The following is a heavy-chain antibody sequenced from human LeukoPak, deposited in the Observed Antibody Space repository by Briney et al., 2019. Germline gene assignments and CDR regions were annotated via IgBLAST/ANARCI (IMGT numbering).Heavy chain of an antibody. CDR3: ARTKGSVLLWFGGTRYFDY. V-gene: IGHV4-34*01. Sequence: PSETLSLTCAVYGVSFSGYYWSWIRQPPGKGLEWIGEINHSGRTNYNPSLKSRVTISVDTSKNQFSLKLSSVTAADTAVYYCARTKGSVLLWFGGTRYFDYWGQGTLVTVSS. J-gene: IGHJ4*02. CDR1: GVSFSGYY. CDR2: INHSGRT. D-gene: IGHD3-10*01.